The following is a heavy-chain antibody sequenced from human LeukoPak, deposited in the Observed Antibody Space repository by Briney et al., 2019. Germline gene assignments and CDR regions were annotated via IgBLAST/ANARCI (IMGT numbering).Heavy chain of an antibody. Sequence: GGSLRLSCAASGFILSSYGMSWVRQAPGKGLEWVSSISGSGGNAYYADSVKGRFTISRDNSKNTLYLQMNSLRAEDTAVYYCAKKWFGENWGQGTLVTVSS. V-gene: IGHV3-23*01. CDR1: GFILSSYG. J-gene: IGHJ4*02. CDR3: AKKWFGEN. CDR2: ISGSGGNA. D-gene: IGHD3-10*01.